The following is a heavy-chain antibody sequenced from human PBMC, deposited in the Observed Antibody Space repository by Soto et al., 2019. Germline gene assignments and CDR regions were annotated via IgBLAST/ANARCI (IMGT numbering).Heavy chain of an antibody. Sequence: SGKVSCNASGGTFSTYAINWERQAPGQGLEWMGGIIPIFGTANYAHKFQGRVTITADKSTSTAYMELNSLRSEDTAVYYCARDRVREYYSTSSYGSWAFDIWGQGSMVTVPS. V-gene: IGHV1-69*06. CDR2: IIPIFGTA. D-gene: IGHD6-6*01. J-gene: IGHJ3*02. CDR1: GGTFSTYA. CDR3: ARDRVREYYSTSSYGSWAFDI.